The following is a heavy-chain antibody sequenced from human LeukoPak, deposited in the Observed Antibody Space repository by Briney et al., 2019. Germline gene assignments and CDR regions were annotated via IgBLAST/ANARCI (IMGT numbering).Heavy chain of an antibody. CDR3: ARWAGVTDQ. CDR1: GFTFEIYW. CDR2: ITQDGIVE. J-gene: IGHJ4*02. D-gene: IGHD5-18*01. Sequence: GGTLRLSCAASGFTFEIYWMSWVRQAPGKGPVWVANITQDGIVEHYLDSVKGRFAISRDNAKNSLILQMNSLIAEDTAVYYCARWAGVTDQWGQGTLVTVSS. V-gene: IGHV3-7*01.